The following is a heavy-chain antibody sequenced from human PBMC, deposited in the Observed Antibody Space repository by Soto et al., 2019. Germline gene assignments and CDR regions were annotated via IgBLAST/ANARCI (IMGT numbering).Heavy chain of an antibody. D-gene: IGHD3-22*01. CDR3: TSFLNPADRSAFDI. J-gene: IGHJ3*02. CDR2: IRSKANSYAT. V-gene: IGHV3-73*01. CDR1: GFTFSGSA. Sequence: LRLSCAASGFTFSGSAMHWVRQASGKGLEWVGRIRSKANSYATAYAASVKGRFTISRDDSKNTAYLQMNSLKTEDTAVYYCTSFLNPADRSAFDIWGQGTMVTVSS.